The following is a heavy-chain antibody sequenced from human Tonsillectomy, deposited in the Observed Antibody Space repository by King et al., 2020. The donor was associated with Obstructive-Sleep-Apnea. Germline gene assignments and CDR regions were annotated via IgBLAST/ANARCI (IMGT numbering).Heavy chain of an antibody. CDR2: IRTKTDSYAT. CDR3: SSNRGSGIYDWEFYFDY. D-gene: IGHD3-10*01. CDR1: AFTFSVSA. J-gene: IGHJ4*02. V-gene: IGHV3-73*01. Sequence: QLVQSGGGLVQPGGSLKLSCATSAFTFSVSAMHWVRQASGKGLEWVGRIRTKTDSYATSYAESVNGRFTISRDDSKHTAYLQMNSLKTEDTAVYYCSSNRGSGIYDWEFYFDYWGQGTLGTVSS.